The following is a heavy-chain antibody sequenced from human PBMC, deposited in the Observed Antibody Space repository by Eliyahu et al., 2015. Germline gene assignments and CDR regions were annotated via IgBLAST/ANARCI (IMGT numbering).Heavy chain of an antibody. Sequence: EEQLVDSGGGLVQPGESLTLSCAASGFTFSDYWMHWVRQVPGKGLVWVSRVSGDGSKTNYADTVKGRFSISRDNAKNTLSLQMNSPRVEDAAVYYCARAALNTRNALDVWGQGTTVTVSS. CDR1: GFTFSDYW. J-gene: IGHJ6*02. CDR3: ARAALNTRNALDV. V-gene: IGHV3-74*01. CDR2: VSGDGSKT. D-gene: IGHD3-16*01.